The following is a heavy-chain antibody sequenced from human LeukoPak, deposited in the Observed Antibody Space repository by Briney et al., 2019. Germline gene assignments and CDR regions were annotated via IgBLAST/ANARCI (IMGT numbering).Heavy chain of an antibody. CDR1: GYTFTGYY. J-gene: IGHJ6*02. Sequence: ASVKVSCKASGYTFTGYYMHWVRQAPGQGLEWMGWINPNSGGTNYAQKFQGRVTMTRDTSISAAYMELSSLRSEDTAVYYCARSVRSPRYYYGMDVWGQGTTVTVSS. CDR2: INPNSGGT. V-gene: IGHV1-2*02. CDR3: ARSVRSPRYYYGMDV.